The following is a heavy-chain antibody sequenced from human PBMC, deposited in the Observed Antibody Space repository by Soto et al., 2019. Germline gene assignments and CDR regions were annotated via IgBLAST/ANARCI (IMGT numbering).Heavy chain of an antibody. J-gene: IGHJ4*02. CDR3: ARDDYSKVFDY. V-gene: IGHV3-48*03. D-gene: IGHD4-4*01. CDR1: GFTFSSYE. Sequence: GGSLRLSCAASGFTFSSYEMNWVRQAPGKGLEWVSYISSSGSTIYYADSVKGRFTISRDNAKNSLYLQMNSLRAEDTAAYYCARDDYSKVFDYWGQGTLVTVSS. CDR2: ISSSGSTI.